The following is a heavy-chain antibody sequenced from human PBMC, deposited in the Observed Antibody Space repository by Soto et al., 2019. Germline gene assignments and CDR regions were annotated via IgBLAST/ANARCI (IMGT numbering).Heavy chain of an antibody. Sequence: ASVKVSCKASGGTFSSYAISWVRQAPGQGLEWMGGIIPIFGTANYAQKFQGRVTITADESTSTAYMELSSLRSEDTAVYYCARGQSGDYASYYYYGMDVWGQGTMVTVSS. CDR2: IIPIFGTA. CDR3: ARGQSGDYASYYYYGMDV. CDR1: GGTFSSYA. V-gene: IGHV1-69*13. D-gene: IGHD4-17*01. J-gene: IGHJ6*02.